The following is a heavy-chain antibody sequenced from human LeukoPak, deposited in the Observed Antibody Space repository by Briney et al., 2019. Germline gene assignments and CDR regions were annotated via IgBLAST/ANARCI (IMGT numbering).Heavy chain of an antibody. CDR2: ISCSGCST. Sequence: GGSLRLSCAASGFTFSSYDMSWVRQAPGKGLEWVSAISCSGCSTFYADADSVKGRFTISRDNSKNTLFLQMNSLRPEDTAVYYCAKDARRTFGLSSGLYRGSYYFDYWGQGTLVTVSS. CDR1: GFTFSSYD. D-gene: IGHD6-19*01. V-gene: IGHV3-23*01. J-gene: IGHJ4*02. CDR3: AKDARRTFGLSSGLYRGSYYFDY.